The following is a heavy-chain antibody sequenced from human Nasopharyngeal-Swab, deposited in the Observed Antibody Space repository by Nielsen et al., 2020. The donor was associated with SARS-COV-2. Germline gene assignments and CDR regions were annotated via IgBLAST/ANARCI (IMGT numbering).Heavy chain of an antibody. J-gene: IGHJ6*02. CDR2: FDPEDGET. D-gene: IGHD6-19*01. CDR1: GYTLTELS. V-gene: IGHV1-24*01. CDR3: ATGAAVAGTPISYYYYYGMDV. Sequence: ASVKVSCKVSGYTLTELSMHWVRQAPGKGLEGRGGFDPEDGETIYAQKFQGRVTMTEDTSTDTAYMELSSLRSEDTAVYYCATGAAVAGTPISYYYYYGMDVWGQGTTVTVSS.